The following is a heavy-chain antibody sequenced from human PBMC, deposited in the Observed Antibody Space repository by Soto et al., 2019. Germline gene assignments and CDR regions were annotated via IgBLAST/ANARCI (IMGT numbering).Heavy chain of an antibody. CDR2: NYYSGIT. D-gene: IGHD6-6*01. V-gene: IGHV4-31*03. CDR3: ARGSSIAGLYYGMDV. Sequence: QVQLQESGPGLVKPSQTLSLTCTVSGGSISSGGYYWTWIRQHPGKGLEWIGYNYYSGITYYNPSVKSRGTISLDTSKNQFSLKLSSVTAADTAVYYCARGSSIAGLYYGMDVWGQGTTVTVSS. J-gene: IGHJ6*02. CDR1: GGSISSGGYY.